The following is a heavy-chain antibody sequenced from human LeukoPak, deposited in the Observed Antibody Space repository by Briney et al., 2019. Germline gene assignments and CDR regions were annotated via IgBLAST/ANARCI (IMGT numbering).Heavy chain of an antibody. CDR1: GFTFSSYA. CDR3: ASRDRFLEWLPPHGTTDYYMDV. Sequence: GGSLRLSCAASGFTFSSYAMSWVRQAPGKGLEWMGGIIPIFGTANYAQKFQGRVTITADESTSTAYMELSSLRSEDTAVYYCASRDRFLEWLPPHGTTDYYMDVWGKGTTVTVSS. V-gene: IGHV1-69*01. J-gene: IGHJ6*03. CDR2: IIPIFGTA. D-gene: IGHD3-3*01.